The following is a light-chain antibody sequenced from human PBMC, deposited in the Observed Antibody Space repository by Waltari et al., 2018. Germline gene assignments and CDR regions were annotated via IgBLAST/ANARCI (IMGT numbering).Light chain of an antibody. CDR3: SSYAGGNDVG. Sequence: QSALTQPPSASGSPGQSVTISCTGPSTDVGVYNYVSWYQQFPGKAPKLIIYEVSKRPSGVPDRFSGSKSGNTASLTVSGLQAEDEGYYYCSSYAGGNDVGFGGGTKLTVL. CDR2: EVS. J-gene: IGLJ2*01. V-gene: IGLV2-8*01. CDR1: STDVGVYNY.